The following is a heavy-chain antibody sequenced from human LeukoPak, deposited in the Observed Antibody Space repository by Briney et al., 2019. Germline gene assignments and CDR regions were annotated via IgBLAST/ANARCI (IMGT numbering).Heavy chain of an antibody. Sequence: PSETLSLTCTVSGGSISSYYWSWIRQPPGKGLEWIGYIYYSGSTNYNPSLKSRVTISVDTSKNQFSLKLSSVTAADTAVYYCAREMYYDFWSGYPYWYFDLWGRGTLVTVSS. CDR2: IYYSGST. CDR3: AREMYYDFWSGYPYWYFDL. D-gene: IGHD3-3*01. J-gene: IGHJ2*01. CDR1: GGSISSYY. V-gene: IGHV4-59*01.